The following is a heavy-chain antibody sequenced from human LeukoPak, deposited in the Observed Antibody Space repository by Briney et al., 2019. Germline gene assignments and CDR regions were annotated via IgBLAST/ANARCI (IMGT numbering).Heavy chain of an antibody. V-gene: IGHV4-39*01. CDR1: GGSISSSNSY. J-gene: IGHJ3*02. Sequence: SETLSLTCTVSGGSISSSNSYWGWIRQPPGKGLEWIGSIYYTGSTYSNPSLKSRVTISMDTSKNQFSLKLSSVTAADTAVYYCARHLYYYGSGDAFDIWGQGTMVTVSS. CDR2: IYYTGST. D-gene: IGHD3-10*01. CDR3: ARHLYYYGSGDAFDI.